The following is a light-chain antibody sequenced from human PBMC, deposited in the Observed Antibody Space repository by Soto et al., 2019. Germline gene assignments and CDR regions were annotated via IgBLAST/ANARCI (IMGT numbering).Light chain of an antibody. J-gene: IGKJ1*01. Sequence: DIQMTQSPSSLSASLGDRVTVTCRASQSISTCLNWFQQRPGKAPKLLIYGAYTLQDGVPSRFSGSGSETEFTLTISSLQPEDFATYYCQQSFGAPRTFGQGTRVDIK. CDR2: GAY. V-gene: IGKV1-39*01. CDR3: QQSFGAPRT. CDR1: QSISTC.